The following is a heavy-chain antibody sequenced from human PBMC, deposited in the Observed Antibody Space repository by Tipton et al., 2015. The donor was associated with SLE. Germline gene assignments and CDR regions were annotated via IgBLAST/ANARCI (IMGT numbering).Heavy chain of an antibody. CDR3: ARTPGGVQGQIGWYFDL. CDR1: GGSISSYY. D-gene: IGHD3-10*01. J-gene: IGHJ2*01. V-gene: IGHV4-59*01. Sequence: TLSLTCTVSGGSISSYYWSWIRQPPGRGLEWIGYIYSSGSTAYNPSLKSRVTISVDTSKNQFSLKLSSVTAADTAVYYCARTPGGVQGQIGWYFDLWGRGPLVTVSS. CDR2: IYSSGST.